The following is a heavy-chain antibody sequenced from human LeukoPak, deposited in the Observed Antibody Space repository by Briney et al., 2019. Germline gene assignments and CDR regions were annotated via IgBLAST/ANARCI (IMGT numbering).Heavy chain of an antibody. Sequence: GGSLRLSCAASGFTFSTYWMSWVRQAPGKGLEWVANIKEDGSEKYYVDSVKGRFTISRDNAKNSLYLQMNSLRAEDTAVYYCARDRHHDVLRYFDWSAPCDYWGQGTLVTVSS. CDR1: GFTFSTYW. J-gene: IGHJ4*02. D-gene: IGHD3-9*01. CDR3: ARDRHHDVLRYFDWSAPCDY. V-gene: IGHV3-7*01. CDR2: IKEDGSEK.